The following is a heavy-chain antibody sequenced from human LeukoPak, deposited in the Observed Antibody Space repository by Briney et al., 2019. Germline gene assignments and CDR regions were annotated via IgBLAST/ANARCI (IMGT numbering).Heavy chain of an antibody. D-gene: IGHD3-22*01. CDR3: ARQPTYYYDSSGYYFDY. CDR1: GGSISSSSYY. Sequence: PSETLSLTCTVSGGSISSSSYYWGWIRQPPGKRLEWIGSIYYSGSTYYNPSLKSRVTISVDTSKNQFSLKLSSVTAADTAVYYCARQPTYYYDSSGYYFDYWGQGTLVTVSS. CDR2: IYYSGST. J-gene: IGHJ4*02. V-gene: IGHV4-39*01.